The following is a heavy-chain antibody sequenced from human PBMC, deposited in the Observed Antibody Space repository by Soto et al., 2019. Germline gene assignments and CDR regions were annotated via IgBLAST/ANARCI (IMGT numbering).Heavy chain of an antibody. D-gene: IGHD3-16*02. J-gene: IGHJ4*02. CDR3: ARAATGSYRSAY. Sequence: QVQLVQSGPEVKNPGASVRVSCVASGYAFTSYGVNWVRQAPGQGLEWMGWIAPHSGRTTYLPKFQGRVTMTADVSTNTAYIELRSLKSDDTGIYFCARAATGSYRSAYWGQGTVVTVSS. CDR1: GYAFTSYG. V-gene: IGHV1-18*04. CDR2: IAPHSGRT.